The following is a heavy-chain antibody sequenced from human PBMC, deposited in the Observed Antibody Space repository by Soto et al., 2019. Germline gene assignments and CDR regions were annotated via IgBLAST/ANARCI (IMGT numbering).Heavy chain of an antibody. V-gene: IGHV1-69*02. J-gene: IGHJ4*02. D-gene: IGHD4-17*01. Sequence: QVQLVQSGTEVKKPGSSVKVSCKASGGTFSSYRISWVRQAPGRGLEWMGRIIPLLDITNYAQKFQGRVTITADKSTATAYMDLSSLRFDDTAVYYCARGSSDYGDFVTNYWGQGTLVTVSS. CDR3: ARGSSDYGDFVTNY. CDR2: IIPLLDIT. CDR1: GGTFSSYR.